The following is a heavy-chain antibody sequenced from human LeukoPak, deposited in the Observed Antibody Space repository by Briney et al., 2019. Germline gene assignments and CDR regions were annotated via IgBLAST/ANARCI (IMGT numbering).Heavy chain of an antibody. CDR1: GFTFSSYE. CDR2: ISSSGSTI. J-gene: IGHJ4*02. V-gene: IGHV3-48*03. D-gene: IGHD2-15*01. Sequence: PGGSLRLSCAASGFTFSSYEMNWVRQAPGKGLEWVSYISSSGSTIYYADSVKGRFTVSRDNAKNSLYLQMNSLRAEDTAVYYCAKSKVPRPMVAAFDYWGQGTLVTVSS. CDR3: AKSKVPRPMVAAFDY.